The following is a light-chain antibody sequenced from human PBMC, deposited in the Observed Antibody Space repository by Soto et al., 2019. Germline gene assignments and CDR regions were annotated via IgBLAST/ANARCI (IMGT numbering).Light chain of an antibody. Sequence: QAVVTQSPSASASLGASVKLTCTLSSGHSSYTIAWHQQHPEKGPRYLMRVNSDGSHYKGDGIPARFSGSSSGAERYLTISSLQSEDEADYYCQTWGSGIVVFGGGTKLTVL. CDR3: QTWGSGIVV. J-gene: IGLJ2*01. V-gene: IGLV4-69*01. CDR1: SGHSSYT. CDR2: VNSDGSH.